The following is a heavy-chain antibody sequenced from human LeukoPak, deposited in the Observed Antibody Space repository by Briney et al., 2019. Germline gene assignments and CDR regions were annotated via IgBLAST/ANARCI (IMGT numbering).Heavy chain of an antibody. CDR2: ISDTGKT. J-gene: IGHJ5*02. CDR1: GVPLSSYY. CDR3: ATGSYEPFCT. Sequence: SETLSLSCSVSGVPLSSYYWGWLRQSPGKGLEWIGYISDTGKTDSKPSLKSRVSISLDMSKKQFSLRLRSVTAADSAVYYCATGSYEPFCTWGPGILVTVSS. D-gene: IGHD3-3*02. V-gene: IGHV4-59*01.